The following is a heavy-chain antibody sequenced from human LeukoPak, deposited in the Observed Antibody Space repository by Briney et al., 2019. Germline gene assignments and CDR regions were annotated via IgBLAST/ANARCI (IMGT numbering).Heavy chain of an antibody. CDR1: GYTFTGYY. J-gene: IGHJ4*02. D-gene: IGHD5-24*01. V-gene: IGHV1-2*02. CDR3: AREFSLETATIGLDY. CDR2: INPNSGGT. Sequence: GASVKVSCKASGYTFTGYYMHWVRQAPGQGLEWMGWINPNSGGTNYAQKFQGRVTMTRDTSISTAYMELSRLRSDDTAVYYCAREFSLETATIGLDYWGQGTLVTVSS.